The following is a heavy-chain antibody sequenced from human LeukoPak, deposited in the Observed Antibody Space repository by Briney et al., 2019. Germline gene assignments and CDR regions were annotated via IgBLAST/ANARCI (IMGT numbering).Heavy chain of an antibody. CDR3: ARNLALNDAFDI. V-gene: IGHV4-4*07. CDR1: GRSIDSHY. CDR2: VYTSGYT. Sequence: SETLSLTCSVSGRSIDSHYGSWLRQPAGRALEWIGRVYTSGYTNYNPSLKSRVTMSVDTSKKQFSLNLSSVTAADTAVYYCARNLALNDAFDIWGQGTMVTVSS. D-gene: IGHD3-16*01. J-gene: IGHJ3*02.